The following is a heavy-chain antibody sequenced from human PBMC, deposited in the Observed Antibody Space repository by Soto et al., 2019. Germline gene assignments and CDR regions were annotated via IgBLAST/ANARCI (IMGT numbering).Heavy chain of an antibody. D-gene: IGHD3-16*01. Sequence: QVQLVQSGDEVKKPGSSVKVSCKASGGTFSSYTISWVRQAPGQGLEWMGRIIPILGIANYAQKFQGRVTITADKSTSTADMELSSLRSEDTAVYYCAGDRGGGVMISGDLDYCGPATLVTVSS. CDR2: IIPILGIA. CDR1: GGTFSSYT. J-gene: IGHJ4*02. CDR3: AGDRGGGVMISGDLDY. V-gene: IGHV1-69*04.